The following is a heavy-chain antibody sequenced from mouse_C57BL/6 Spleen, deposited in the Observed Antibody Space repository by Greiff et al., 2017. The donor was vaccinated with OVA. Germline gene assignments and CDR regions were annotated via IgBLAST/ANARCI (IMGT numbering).Heavy chain of an antibody. V-gene: IGHV1-69*01. Sequence: VQLQQPGAELVMPGASVKLSCKASGYTFTSYWMHWVKQRPGQGLEWIGEIDPSDSYTNYNQKFKGKSTLTVDKSSSTAYMQLSSLTSEDAAVYYCARLYEGYWGRFAYWGQGTLVTVSA. D-gene: IGHD2-3*01. CDR1: GYTFTSYW. CDR2: IDPSDSYT. J-gene: IGHJ3*01. CDR3: ARLYEGYWGRFAY.